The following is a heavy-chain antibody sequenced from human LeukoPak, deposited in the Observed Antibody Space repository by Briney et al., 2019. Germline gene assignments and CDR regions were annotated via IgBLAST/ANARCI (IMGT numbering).Heavy chain of an antibody. Sequence: GESLRLSCAASGFTVSSNFMSWVRQAPGKGLEWVSIIYSGGSTSYADSVKGRFTISRGNSKNTLYLQMNSLRAEDTAVYYCASPSGSRGVFLDYWGQGTLVTVSS. J-gene: IGHJ4*02. D-gene: IGHD3-16*01. V-gene: IGHV3-53*01. CDR1: GFTVSSNF. CDR3: ASPSGSRGVFLDY. CDR2: IYSGGST.